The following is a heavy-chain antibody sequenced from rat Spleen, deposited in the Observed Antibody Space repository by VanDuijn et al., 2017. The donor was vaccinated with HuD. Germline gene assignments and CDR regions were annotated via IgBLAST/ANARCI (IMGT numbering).Heavy chain of an antibody. CDR1: GYSITSNF. Sequence: EVQLQESGPGLVKPSQSLSLTCSVTGYSITSNFWGWIRKFPGNKLEWMGYKNNAGSTNHNPSLKSRISMTRDTSKNQLFLQVNSVTTEDTATYYCARAYYNSGDYVMDAWGQGASVTVSS. CDR2: KNNAGST. J-gene: IGHJ4*01. V-gene: IGHV3-3*01. D-gene: IGHD1-1*01. CDR3: ARAYYNSGDYVMDA.